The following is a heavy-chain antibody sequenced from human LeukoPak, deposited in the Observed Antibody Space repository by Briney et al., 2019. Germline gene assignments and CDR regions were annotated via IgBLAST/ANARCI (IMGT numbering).Heavy chain of an antibody. V-gene: IGHV1-69*05. D-gene: IGHD3-10*01. Sequence: ASVEVCCKPSGGTFSRYAISGVREAPGQGLEWMRRIITNFVTTNYAQKFQCRVTITTDECTSTADMELSSLRSEDTAVYYCAIGFGENYFDYWGQGTLVT. J-gene: IGHJ4*02. CDR3: AIGFGENYFDY. CDR1: GGTFSRYA. CDR2: IITNFVTT.